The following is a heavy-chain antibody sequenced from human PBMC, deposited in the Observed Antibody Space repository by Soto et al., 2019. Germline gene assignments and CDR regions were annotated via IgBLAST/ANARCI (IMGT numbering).Heavy chain of an antibody. CDR3: AICCSGPSWCDP. D-gene: IGHD2-15*01. CDR1: GGTFSSYA. V-gene: IGHV1-69*01. Sequence: QVQLVQPGAEVKKPGSSVKVSCKASGGTFSSYAISWVRQAPGQGREWMGGIIPIFGTANYAQKVQGRVTIAADESTSRAEMELSRLRSEDTPVYSCAICCSGPSWCDPWGQGTLVTVSS. CDR2: IIPIFGTA. J-gene: IGHJ5*02.